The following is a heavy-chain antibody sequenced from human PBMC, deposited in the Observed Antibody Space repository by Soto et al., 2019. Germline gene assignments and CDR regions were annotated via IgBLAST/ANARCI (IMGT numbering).Heavy chain of an antibody. CDR2: ISGDGSGT. Sequence: EVQLVESWGGLVQPGGSLRLTCVAAGFTYTSYWIHWVRQAPGTGLVWVSRISGDGSGTGYADPVEGRFTISRDNAKNTVYLQMNSLRAEDTAVYYCARGLRGEYGTDVSGQGTTVTVSS. D-gene: IGHD3-10*01. CDR3: ARGLRGEYGTDV. V-gene: IGHV3-74*01. CDR1: GFTYTSYW. J-gene: IGHJ6*02.